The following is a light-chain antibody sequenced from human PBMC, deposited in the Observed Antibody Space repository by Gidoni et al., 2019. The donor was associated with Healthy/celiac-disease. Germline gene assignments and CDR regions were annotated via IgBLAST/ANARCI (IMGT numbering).Light chain of an antibody. CDR2: EVT. CDR1: SSDVGSYNL. V-gene: IGLV2-23*02. CDR3: CSYAYSSTYV. Sequence: QSALTQPASVSGSPGQPITISCTGTSSDVGSYNLVSWYQQHPGKAPKLVIYEVTKRPSGVSNRFSGSKSGNTASLTISGLQAEDEADYYCCSYAYSSTYVFGTGTKVTVL. J-gene: IGLJ1*01.